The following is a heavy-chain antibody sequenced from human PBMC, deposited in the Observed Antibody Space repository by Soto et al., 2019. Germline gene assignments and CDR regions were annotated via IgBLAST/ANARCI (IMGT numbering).Heavy chain of an antibody. CDR3: ARAARPPYYYGMDV. CDR1: GYTFTSYG. CDR2: ISAYNGNT. J-gene: IGHJ6*02. V-gene: IGHV1-18*04. Sequence: ASVKVSCKASGYTFTSYGISWVRQAPGQGLEWMGWISAYNGNTNYAQKLRGRVTMTTDTSTSTAYMELRSLRSDDTAVYYCARAARPPYYYGMDVWGQGTTVTVSS.